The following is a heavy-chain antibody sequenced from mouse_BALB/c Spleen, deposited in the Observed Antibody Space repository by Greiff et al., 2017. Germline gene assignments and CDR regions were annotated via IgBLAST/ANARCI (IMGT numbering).Heavy chain of an antibody. CDR3: ARLYYDYDAMDY. CDR1: GFTFSSYT. V-gene: IGHV5-12-2*01. Sequence: EVHLVESGGGLVQPGGSLKLSCAASGFTFSSYTMSWVRQTPEKRLEWVAYISNGGGSTYYPDTVKGRFTISRDNAKNTLYLQMSSLKSEDTAMYYCARLYYDYDAMDYWGQGTSVTVSS. J-gene: IGHJ4*01. D-gene: IGHD2-1*01. CDR2: ISNGGGST.